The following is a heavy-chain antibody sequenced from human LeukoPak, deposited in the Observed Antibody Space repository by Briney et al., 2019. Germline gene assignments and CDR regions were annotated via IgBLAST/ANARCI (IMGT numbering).Heavy chain of an antibody. CDR3: ARGGWAAAGTIHFDY. D-gene: IGHD6-13*01. Sequence: GGSLRLSCAASGFTFNTYGMNWVRQAPGKGLEWVSYISSSSSTIYYADSVKGRFTISRDNAKNSLYLQMNSLRAEDTAVYYCARGGWAAAGTIHFDYWGQGTLVTVSS. CDR1: GFTFNTYG. V-gene: IGHV3-48*04. CDR2: ISSSSSTI. J-gene: IGHJ4*02.